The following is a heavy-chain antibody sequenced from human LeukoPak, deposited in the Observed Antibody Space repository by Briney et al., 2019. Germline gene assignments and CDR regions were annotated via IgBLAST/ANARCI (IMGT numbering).Heavy chain of an antibody. CDR1: GXSFTNYR. CDR2: IYPGDSDT. V-gene: IGHV5-51*01. Sequence: GESLKISCKGSGXSFTNYRSGCVRQMPGKGLEWMGFIYPGDSDTRYSPSFQGQVTLSADKSMSTAYLQWSSLKASDTAMYYCARRADGSYRFHYWGQGTLVTVSS. CDR3: ARRADGSYRFHY. J-gene: IGHJ4*02. D-gene: IGHD1-26*01.